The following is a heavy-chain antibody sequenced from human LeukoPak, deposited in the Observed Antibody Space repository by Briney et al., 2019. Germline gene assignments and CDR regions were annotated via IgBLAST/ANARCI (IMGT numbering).Heavy chain of an antibody. V-gene: IGHV3-23*01. J-gene: IGHJ6*02. Sequence: GGSLRLSCAASGFTFSSYAMSWVRQAPGKGLEWVSAISGIGGSTYYADSVKGRFTISRDNSKNTLYLQMNSLRAEDTAVYYCAKEPMVRGVKPYGMDVWGQGTTVTVSS. CDR3: AKEPMVRGVKPYGMDV. CDR1: GFTFSSYA. CDR2: ISGIGGST. D-gene: IGHD3-10*01.